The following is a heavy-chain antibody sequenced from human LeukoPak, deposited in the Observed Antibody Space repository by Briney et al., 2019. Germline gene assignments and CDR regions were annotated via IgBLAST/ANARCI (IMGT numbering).Heavy chain of an antibody. CDR3: SRRIRGAPTDH. CDR2: MNPNSGNT. V-gene: IGHV1-8*01. J-gene: IGHJ4*02. Sequence: ASVKVSCKASGYTFTTYDLNWVPQATGQGLEWMGWMNPNSGNTGYAQKFQGRVTMTRNTSISTAYMELNNLTSEDTAVYYCSRRIRGAPTDHWGQGTLVTVSS. CDR1: GYTFTTYD. D-gene: IGHD3-10*01.